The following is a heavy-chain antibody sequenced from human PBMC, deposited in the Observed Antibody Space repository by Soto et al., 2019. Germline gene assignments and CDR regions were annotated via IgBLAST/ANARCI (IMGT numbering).Heavy chain of an antibody. V-gene: IGHV3-23*01. Sequence: PGGSLRLSCAASGFTFSSYAMSWVRQAPGKGLEWVSAISGSGGSTYYADSVKGRFTISRDNSKNTLYLQMNSLRAEDTAVYYCANTPAGYSSGWYFPVGYFDYWGQGTLVTVSS. CDR1: GFTFSSYA. J-gene: IGHJ4*02. D-gene: IGHD6-19*01. CDR3: ANTPAGYSSGWYFPVGYFDY. CDR2: ISGSGGST.